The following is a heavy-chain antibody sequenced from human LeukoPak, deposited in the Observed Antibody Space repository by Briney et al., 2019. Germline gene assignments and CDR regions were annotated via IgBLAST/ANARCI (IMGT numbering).Heavy chain of an antibody. CDR2: ISYDGSNK. V-gene: IGHV3-30*03. CDR1: GFTFSSYS. D-gene: IGHD3-22*01. Sequence: GGSLRLSCVASGFTFSSYSMNWVRQAPGKGLEWVAVISYDGSNKYYADSVKGRFTISRDNSKNTLYLQMNSLRAEDTAVYYCARSYYYDRKSGYFDYWGQGTLVTVSS. J-gene: IGHJ4*02. CDR3: ARSYYYDRKSGYFDY.